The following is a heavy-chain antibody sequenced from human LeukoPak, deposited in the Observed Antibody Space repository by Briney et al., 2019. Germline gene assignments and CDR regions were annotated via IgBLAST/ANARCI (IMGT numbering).Heavy chain of an antibody. D-gene: IGHD4-17*01. CDR2: VKQDGSEK. J-gene: IGHJ5*01. V-gene: IGHV3-7*01. CDR1: GFTFSSYW. CDR3: AKEGDYPILTYDS. Sequence: PGGSLRLSCAASGFTFSSYWMNWLRQAPGKGLEWVANVKQDGSEKYYVDPVKGRFTISRDNVKNSLYLQMNSLRAEDTAVYYCAKEGDYPILTYDSWGQGALVTVSS.